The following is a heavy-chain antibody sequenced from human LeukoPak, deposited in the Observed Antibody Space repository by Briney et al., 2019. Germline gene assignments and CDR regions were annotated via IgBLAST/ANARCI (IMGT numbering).Heavy chain of an antibody. CDR1: GYTFTTFG. J-gene: IGHJ3*01. D-gene: IGHD2-2*01. CDR2: ISTYNSNI. V-gene: IGHV1-18*01. CDR3: TRGRLPGDAFDV. Sequence: ASVKVSCKASGYTFTTFGFTWVRQAPGQGLEWLGWISTYNSNINYAQNLQDRLTLTTDTSTSTAYMELSSLRFDDTAMYYCTRGRLPGDAFDVWGQGTLVTVSS.